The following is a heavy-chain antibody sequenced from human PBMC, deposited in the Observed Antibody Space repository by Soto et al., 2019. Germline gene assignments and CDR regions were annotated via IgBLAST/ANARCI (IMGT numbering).Heavy chain of an antibody. D-gene: IGHD3-16*01. CDR3: ARGGAYYFDS. V-gene: IGHV4-4*07. Sequence: SETLSLTCPVSGASITNFYWSWIRQSASKGLEWIGRIYTRGSTDYNPSLKSRVIMSIDTSKNQVSLTLSSVTAADTAIYYCARGGAYYFDSWGQGILVTVSS. CDR2: IYTRGST. J-gene: IGHJ4*02. CDR1: GASITNFY.